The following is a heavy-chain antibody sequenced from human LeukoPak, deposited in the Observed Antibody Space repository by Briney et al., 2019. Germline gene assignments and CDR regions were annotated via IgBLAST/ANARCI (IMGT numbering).Heavy chain of an antibody. Sequence: ASVKVSCKASGYTFTSYGISWVRQAPGQGLEWMGWISAYNGNTNYAQKLQGRVTMTTGTSTSTAYMELRSLRSDDTAVYYCARAYPVLRFLEWLLYWFDPWGQGTLVTVSS. J-gene: IGHJ5*02. V-gene: IGHV1-18*01. CDR1: GYTFTSYG. CDR2: ISAYNGNT. CDR3: ARAYPVLRFLEWLLYWFDP. D-gene: IGHD3-3*01.